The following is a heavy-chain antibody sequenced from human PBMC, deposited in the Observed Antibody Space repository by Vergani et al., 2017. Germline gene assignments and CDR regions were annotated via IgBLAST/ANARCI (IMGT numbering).Heavy chain of an antibody. J-gene: IGHJ4*02. Sequence: EVQLVPSGAEVKKPGESLRISCKGSGYSFTSYWITWVRQLPGKGLEWMGRIDPSDSYTNYSPSFQGHVTISADKSISTAFLQWSSLKASDTAMYYCALGGYYDTSGSTSEYWGQGTLVTVSS. D-gene: IGHD3-22*01. CDR2: IDPSDSYT. CDR3: ALGGYYDTSGSTSEY. V-gene: IGHV5-10-1*03. CDR1: GYSFTSYW.